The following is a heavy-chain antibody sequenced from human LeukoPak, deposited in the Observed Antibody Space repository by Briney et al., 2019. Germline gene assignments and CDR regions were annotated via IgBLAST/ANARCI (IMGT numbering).Heavy chain of an antibody. CDR3: ARHGVGEGDFDS. CDR1: GGSINSYY. J-gene: IGHJ3*02. D-gene: IGHD3-10*01. Sequence: SESLSLSCTASGGSINSYYWSWIRQPPGKGLEWIGYIYSSGNTNYNPSLKSRVTISVDTSKNQFSLKLSSVTAADTAVYFCARHGVGEGDFDSWGQGTMVTVSS. V-gene: IGHV4-4*09. CDR2: IYSSGNT.